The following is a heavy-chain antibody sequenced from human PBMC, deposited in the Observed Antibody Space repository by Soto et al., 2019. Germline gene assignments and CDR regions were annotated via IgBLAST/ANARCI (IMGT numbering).Heavy chain of an antibody. CDR2: IKSKTNGGTT. CDR3: TTDDPINRN. J-gene: IGHJ4*02. Sequence: PGGSLRLSCAASGVSFNSYDMHWVRQAPGKGLEWVGRIKSKTNGGTTDYAAPVRGRFSISRDDSKNMLYLQMNSLKTEDTAVYYCTTDDPINRNWGQGTLVTVSS. V-gene: IGHV3-15*01. CDR1: GVSFNSYD.